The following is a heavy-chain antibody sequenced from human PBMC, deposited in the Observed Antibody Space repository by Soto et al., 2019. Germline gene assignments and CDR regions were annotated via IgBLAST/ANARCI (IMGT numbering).Heavy chain of an antibody. CDR1: GFTFSSYS. CDR3: ARDGSRGVGYYYYYYMDV. Sequence: EVQLVESGGVLVKPGGSLRLSCAASGFTFSSYSMNWVRQAPGKGLEWVSSISSSSSYIYYADSVKGRFTISRDNAKKSLYLQMNSLRADDTAVYYCARDGSRGVGYYYYYYMDVWGKGTTVTVSS. D-gene: IGHD1-1*01. V-gene: IGHV3-21*01. J-gene: IGHJ6*03. CDR2: ISSSSSYI.